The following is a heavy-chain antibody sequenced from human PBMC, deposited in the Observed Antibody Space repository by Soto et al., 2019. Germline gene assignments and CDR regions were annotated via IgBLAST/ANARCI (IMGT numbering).Heavy chain of an antibody. CDR2: IIPILGIA. D-gene: IGHD6-19*01. CDR3: ASGSGWYAYGADY. Sequence: QVQLVQSGAEVKKPGSSVKVYCKASGGTFSSYTISWVRQAPGQGLEWMGRIIPILGIANYAQKFQGRVTITADKSTSTAYMELSSLRSEDTAVYYCASGSGWYAYGADYWGQGTLVTVSS. V-gene: IGHV1-69*02. CDR1: GGTFSSYT. J-gene: IGHJ4*02.